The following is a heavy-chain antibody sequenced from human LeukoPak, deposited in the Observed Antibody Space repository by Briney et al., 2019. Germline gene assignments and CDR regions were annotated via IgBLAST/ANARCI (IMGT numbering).Heavy chain of an antibody. CDR3: ARLYYDFWSGYYKGNYFDY. V-gene: IGHV3-66*01. CDR2: IYSGGST. J-gene: IGHJ4*02. CDR1: GFTVSSNH. Sequence: GGSLRLSCAASGFTVSSNHMSWVRQAPGKGLEWVSVIYSGGSTYYADSVKGRFTISRDNSKNTLYLQMNSLRAEDTAVYYCARLYYDFWSGYYKGNYFDYWGQGTLITVSS. D-gene: IGHD3-3*01.